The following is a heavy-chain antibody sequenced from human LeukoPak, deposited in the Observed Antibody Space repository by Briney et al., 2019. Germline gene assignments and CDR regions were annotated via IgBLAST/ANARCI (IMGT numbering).Heavy chain of an antibody. CDR2: ISGSGGST. D-gene: IGHD6-13*01. J-gene: IGHJ1*01. Sequence: GGSLRLSCAASGFTFSSYAMSWVRQAPGKGLEWVSAISGSGGSTYYADSVKGRFTISRDNSKNTLYLQMNSLRAEDTAVYYCAKDGTGQQLVWGYFQHWGQGTLVTVSS. V-gene: IGHV3-23*01. CDR1: GFTFSSYA. CDR3: AKDGTGQQLVWGYFQH.